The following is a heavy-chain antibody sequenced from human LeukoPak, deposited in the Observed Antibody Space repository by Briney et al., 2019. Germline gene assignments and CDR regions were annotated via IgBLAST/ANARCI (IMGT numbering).Heavy chain of an antibody. J-gene: IGHJ5*02. CDR3: ARGASGIQLWFFDP. V-gene: IGHV3-7*01. CDR2: IKQDGSEK. D-gene: IGHD5-18*01. Sequence: GGSLRLSCAASGFTFSSYWLSWVRQAPGKGLEWVANIKQDGSEKYYVDSVKGRFTISRGNAKSSLYLQMNSLRAEDTAVYYCARGASGIQLWFFDPWGQGTLVTVSS. CDR1: GFTFSSYW.